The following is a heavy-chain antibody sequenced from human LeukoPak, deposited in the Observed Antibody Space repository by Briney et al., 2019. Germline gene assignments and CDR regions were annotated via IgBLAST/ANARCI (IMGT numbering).Heavy chain of an antibody. CDR2: ISYDGSNK. V-gene: IGHV3-30*04. CDR3: ARDTFIAVAGTAYYYYYMDV. D-gene: IGHD6-19*01. Sequence: GGSLRLSCAASGFTFSSYAMHWVRQAPGKGLEWVAVISYDGSNKYYADSVKGRFTISRDNSKNTLYLQMNSLRAEDTAVYYCARDTFIAVAGTAYYYYYMDVWGKGTTVTVSS. CDR1: GFTFSSYA. J-gene: IGHJ6*03.